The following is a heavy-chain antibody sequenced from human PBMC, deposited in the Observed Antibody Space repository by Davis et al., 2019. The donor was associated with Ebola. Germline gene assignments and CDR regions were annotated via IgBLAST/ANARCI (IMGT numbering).Heavy chain of an antibody. CDR2: IYYSGST. CDR3: ARAEATYYDFWSGYRDLDDAFDI. V-gene: IGHV4-59*11. Sequence: PSETLSLTCTVSGGSISSHYWSWIRQPPGKGLEWIGYIYYSGSTNYNPSLKSRVTISVDTSKNQFSLKLSSVTAADTAVYYCARAEATYYDFWSGYRDLDDAFDIWGQGTMVTVSS. CDR1: GGSISSHY. J-gene: IGHJ3*02. D-gene: IGHD3-3*01.